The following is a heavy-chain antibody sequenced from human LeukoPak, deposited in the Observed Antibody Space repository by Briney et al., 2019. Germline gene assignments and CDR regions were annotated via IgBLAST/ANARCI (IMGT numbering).Heavy chain of an antibody. CDR3: AGAGVRYNGLPLDY. CDR2: IIPIFGTA. CDR1: GGTFSSYA. V-gene: IGHV1-69*13. Sequence: ASVTVSCRASGGTFSSYAISWVRQAPGQGLEWMGGIIPIFGTANYAQKFQGRVTITADESTSTAYMELSSLRSEDTAVYYCAGAGVRYNGLPLDYWGQGTLVTVSS. D-gene: IGHD1-1*01. J-gene: IGHJ4*02.